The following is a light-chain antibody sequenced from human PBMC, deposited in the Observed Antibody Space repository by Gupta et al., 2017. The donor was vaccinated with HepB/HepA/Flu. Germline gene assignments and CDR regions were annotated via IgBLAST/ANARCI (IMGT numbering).Light chain of an antibody. CDR3: MQSLQSPRT. V-gene: IGKV2-28*01. CDR1: QSLVKSNGYTY. J-gene: IGKJ2*02. CDR2: LGS. Sequence: DIVMTQSPLSLSVTPGEPASISCRSSQSLVKSNGYTYLEWYLQKPGQSPQLLIHLGSNRASGVPDRFSGSGSGADFTLKISRVEADDVGVYYSMQSLQSPRTFGQGTKLEIK.